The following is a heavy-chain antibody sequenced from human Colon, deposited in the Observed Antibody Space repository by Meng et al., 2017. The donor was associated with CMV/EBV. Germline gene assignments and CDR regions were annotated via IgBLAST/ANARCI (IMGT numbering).Heavy chain of an antibody. V-gene: IGHV2-5*02. D-gene: IGHD2-8*02. J-gene: IGHJ4*02. Sequence: ITFKESGPALVKTTQTLTRTCPFSGFSLTTTGAGVAWVRQPPGKAPELLALIHWDDDKRYSPSLKNRLNITKDTSKNQVVLSMTDLDPADTGTFYCARHSLTILTDWDQGALVTVSS. CDR1: GFSLTTTGAG. CDR2: IHWDDDK. CDR3: ARHSLTILTD.